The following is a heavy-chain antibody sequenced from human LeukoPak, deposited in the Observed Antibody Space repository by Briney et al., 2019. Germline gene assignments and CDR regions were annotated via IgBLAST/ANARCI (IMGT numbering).Heavy chain of an antibody. Sequence: SETLSLTCTVSGYSISSAYYWGWIRQPPGQGLEWLGTISRSGSTYYNPSFKSRVTISEDTSKNHFSLRLSSVTAADTAVYYCARAPNSGSYFGWAFDIWGQGTMVTVSS. D-gene: IGHD1-26*01. CDR1: GYSISSAYY. CDR3: ARAPNSGSYFGWAFDI. J-gene: IGHJ3*02. V-gene: IGHV4-38-2*02. CDR2: ISRSGST.